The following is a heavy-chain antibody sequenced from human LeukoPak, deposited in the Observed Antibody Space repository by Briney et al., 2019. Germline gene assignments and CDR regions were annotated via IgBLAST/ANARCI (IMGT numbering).Heavy chain of an antibody. D-gene: IGHD6-19*01. CDR3: ARDRVPGAQWLVYYYYGMDV. Sequence: PGGSLRLSCAASGFTFSTYWMTWVRQAPGKGLEWVANIKEDGSREYYVDSVKGRFTISRDNAKNSLYLQMDSLTAEDTAVYYCARDRVPGAQWLVYYYYGMDVWGQGTTVTVSS. J-gene: IGHJ6*02. V-gene: IGHV3-7*01. CDR2: IKEDGSRE. CDR1: GFTFSTYW.